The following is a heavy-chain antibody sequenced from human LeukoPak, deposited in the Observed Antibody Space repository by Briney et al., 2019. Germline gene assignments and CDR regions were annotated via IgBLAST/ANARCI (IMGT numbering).Heavy chain of an antibody. D-gene: IGHD3-22*01. CDR3: MGGHGWLPEN. Sequence: GGSLRLSCAGSGFTFSSYWMNWVRQAPGKGLEWVAIIKKDGNEAFYVDSVKGRFTISRDNVENSLYLQMNSLRVEDTAVYYCMGGHGWLPENWGQGTLVTVSS. CDR1: GFTFSSYW. V-gene: IGHV3-7*01. CDR2: IKKDGNEA. J-gene: IGHJ4*02.